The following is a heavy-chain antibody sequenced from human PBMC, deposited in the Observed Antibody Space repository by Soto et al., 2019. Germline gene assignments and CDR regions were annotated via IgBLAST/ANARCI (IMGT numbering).Heavy chain of an antibody. CDR1: GFTFSSAW. J-gene: IGHJ4*02. V-gene: IGHV3-15*01. D-gene: IGHD2-8*01. CDR2: IKSKTDGGTT. CDR3: TTDRAYCTNGVCYGEGLGN. Sequence: PVGSLRLSCAASGFTFSSAWMSWVRQAPGKGLEWVGRIKSKTDGGTTDYAAPVKGRFTISRDDSKNTLYLQMNSLKTEDTAVYYCTTDRAYCTNGVCYGEGLGNWGQGTLVTVSS.